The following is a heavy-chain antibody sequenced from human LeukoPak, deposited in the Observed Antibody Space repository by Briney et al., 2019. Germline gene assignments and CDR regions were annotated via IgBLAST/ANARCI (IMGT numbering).Heavy chain of an antibody. D-gene: IGHD6-19*01. Sequence: SETLSLTCTVSGGSISTFSWRWIRQFPGKGLEWIGSIYIKSTNYNPSLKSRVAISVDTSKNQFSLRLDSVTTADTAVYYCARDTTVASGMQYWGQGTRVTVSS. CDR3: ARDTTVASGMQY. V-gene: IGHV4-59*01. CDR1: GGSISTFS. J-gene: IGHJ4*02. CDR2: IYIKST.